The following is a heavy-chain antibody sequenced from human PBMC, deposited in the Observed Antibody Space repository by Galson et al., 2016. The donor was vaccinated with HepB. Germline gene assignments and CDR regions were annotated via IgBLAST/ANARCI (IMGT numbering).Heavy chain of an antibody. D-gene: IGHD3-10*01. J-gene: IGHJ5*02. CDR1: GFTFSGYS. Sequence: SLRLPCAASGFTFSGYSGNWVRKAPGKGLAWISYINPSSRSIYYTASVKGRFPISSDNAQNSPYLQMNSLRGEDTAIYYCARAAGQGYSGSGSRLDLWGLGTLVTVSS. CDR2: INPSSRSI. CDR3: ARAAGQGYSGSGSRLDL. V-gene: IGHV3-21*01.